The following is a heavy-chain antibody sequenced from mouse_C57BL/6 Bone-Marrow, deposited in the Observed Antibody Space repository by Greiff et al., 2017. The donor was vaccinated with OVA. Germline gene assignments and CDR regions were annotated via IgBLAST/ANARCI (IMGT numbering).Heavy chain of an antibody. Sequence: QVQLQQPGAELVKPGASVKLSCKASGYTFTSYWMHWVKQRPGQGLEWIGMIHPNSGSTNYNEKFKSKATLTLDKSSSTAYMQLSSLTSDDSAVYYCAREYITTVVATNYCGQGTTLTVSS. CDR3: AREYITTVVATNY. V-gene: IGHV1-64*01. CDR2: IHPNSGST. CDR1: GYTFTSYW. D-gene: IGHD1-1*01. J-gene: IGHJ2*01.